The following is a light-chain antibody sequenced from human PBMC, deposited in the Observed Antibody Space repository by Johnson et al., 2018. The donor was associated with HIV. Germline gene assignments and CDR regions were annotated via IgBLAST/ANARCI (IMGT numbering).Light chain of an antibody. J-gene: IGLJ1*01. CDR2: ENN. CDR3: GTWATSLSVYV. CDR1: SSNIGNNY. V-gene: IGLV1-51*02. Sequence: QSVLTQPPSVSAAPGQKVTISCSGSSSNIGNNYVSWYQQLPGTAPKLLIYENNKRPSGIPDRFSGSKSGTSVTLAITGLQTGDEADYYCGTWATSLSVYVFGTGTKVTVL.